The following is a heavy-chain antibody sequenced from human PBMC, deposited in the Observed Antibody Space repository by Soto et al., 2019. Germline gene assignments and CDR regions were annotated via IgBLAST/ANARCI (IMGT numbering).Heavy chain of an antibody. CDR3: ARSPLLDY. Sequence: GGSLRLSCAASGFTFSSYSMNWVRQAPGKGLEWVSSISSSSSYIYYADSVKGRFTISRDNVRKSLYLQMNSLRVEDTAVYYCARSPLLDYWGQGTLVTVSS. J-gene: IGHJ4*02. V-gene: IGHV3-21*01. D-gene: IGHD2-15*01. CDR1: GFTFSSYS. CDR2: ISSSSSYI.